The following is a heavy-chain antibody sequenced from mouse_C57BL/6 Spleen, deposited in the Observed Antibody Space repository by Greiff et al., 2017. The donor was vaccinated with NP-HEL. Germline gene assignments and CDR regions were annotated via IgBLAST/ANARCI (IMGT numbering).Heavy chain of an antibody. CDR2: LWRGGST. J-gene: IGHJ4*01. D-gene: IGHD4-1*01. CDR3: ANAKPSGTPYAMDY. V-gene: IGHV2-5*01. Sequence: VHLVESGPGLVQPSQSLSITCTVSGFSLTSYGVHWVRQSPGKGLEWLGVLWRGGSTDYNAAFMSRLSITKDNSKSQVFFKMNRLQADDTAIYYCANAKPSGTPYAMDYWGQGTSVTVSS. CDR1: GFSLTSYG.